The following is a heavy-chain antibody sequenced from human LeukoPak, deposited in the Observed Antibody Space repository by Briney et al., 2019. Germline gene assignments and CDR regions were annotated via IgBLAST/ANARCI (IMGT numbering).Heavy chain of an antibody. J-gene: IGHJ4*02. D-gene: IGHD3-9*01. V-gene: IGHV4-34*01. CDR2: INHSGST. CDR3: ARGLRYFPY. Sequence: SETLSLTCAVYGGSFSGYYWSWIRQPTGKGLEWIGEINHSGSTNYNPSLKSRVTISVDTSKNQFSLKLSSVTAADTAVYYCARGLRYFPYWGQGTLVTVSS. CDR1: GGSFSGYY.